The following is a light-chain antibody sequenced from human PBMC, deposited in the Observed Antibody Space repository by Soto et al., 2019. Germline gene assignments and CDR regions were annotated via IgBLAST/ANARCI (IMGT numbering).Light chain of an antibody. Sequence: QSVLTQPPSVSGSPGQSVTISCTGTSSDIGAYNAVAWYQQHPDKAPKLIIFAVSKRPSGVPDRFSGSKSGNTASLTISGLQAEDEADYYCSSYAGNYIYVFATGTKVTVL. CDR1: SSDIGAYNA. CDR2: AVS. V-gene: IGLV2-11*01. CDR3: SSYAGNYIYV. J-gene: IGLJ1*01.